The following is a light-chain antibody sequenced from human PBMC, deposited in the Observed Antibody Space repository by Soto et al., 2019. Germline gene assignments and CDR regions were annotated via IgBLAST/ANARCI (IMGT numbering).Light chain of an antibody. V-gene: IGLV2-14*01. CDR3: SSYTNINTGACV. J-gene: IGLJ1*01. CDR2: EVT. CDR1: SGDIGSYNR. Sequence: QSALTQPASVSGSPGQSITISCTGTSGDIGSYNRVSWYQQHPGKAPKLIIYEVTDRPSGVSNRFSCSKSGNTASLTISGLQAEDEAEYYCSSYTNINTGACVFGTGTKLTVL.